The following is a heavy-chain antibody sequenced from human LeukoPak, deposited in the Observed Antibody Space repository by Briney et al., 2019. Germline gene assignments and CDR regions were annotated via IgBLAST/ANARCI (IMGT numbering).Heavy chain of an antibody. D-gene: IGHD5-18*01. J-gene: IGHJ4*02. CDR1: GFTFSSYG. CDR3: ARDYNYATDY. CDR2: INSDGSTT. V-gene: IGHV3-74*01. Sequence: GGSLRLSCVASGFTFSSYGMHWVRQAPGKGLVWASRINSDGSTTNYADSVRGRFTISRDNAKNTVHLQMISLRAEDTAVYYCARDYNYATDYWGQGTLVTVSS.